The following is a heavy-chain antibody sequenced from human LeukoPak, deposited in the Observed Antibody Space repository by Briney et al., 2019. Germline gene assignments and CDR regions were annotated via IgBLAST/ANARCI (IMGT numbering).Heavy chain of an antibody. V-gene: IGHV3-21*01. Sequence: PGGSLRISCAASGFTFSSYSMNWVRQAPGKGLEWVSSISSSSSYIYYADSVKGRFTISRDNAKNSLYLQMNSLRAEDTAVYYCARGLRTSPRGYWGQGTLVTVSS. CDR3: ARGLRTSPRGY. D-gene: IGHD1-14*01. J-gene: IGHJ4*02. CDR1: GFTFSSYS. CDR2: ISSSSSYI.